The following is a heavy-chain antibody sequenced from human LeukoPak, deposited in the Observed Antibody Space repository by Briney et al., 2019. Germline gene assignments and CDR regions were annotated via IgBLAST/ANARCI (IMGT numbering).Heavy chain of an antibody. CDR3: AKGGATGNRWFDP. Sequence: GGSLRLSCAASGFTFSSYAMSWVRQAPGKGLEWVSVISSSGGNTYYADSVKGRFTISRDNSKNTLYLQVNSLRAEDTAVFYCAKGGATGNRWFDPWGQGTLVTVSS. D-gene: IGHD6-13*01. J-gene: IGHJ5*02. CDR2: ISSSGGNT. V-gene: IGHV3-23*01. CDR1: GFTFSSYA.